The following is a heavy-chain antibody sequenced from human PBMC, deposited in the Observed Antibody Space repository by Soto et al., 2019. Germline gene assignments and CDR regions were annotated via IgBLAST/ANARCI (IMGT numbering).Heavy chain of an antibody. Sequence: QITLKESGPTLVKPTQTLTLTCTFSGFSLSTSGVGVGWIRQPPGKALEWLALIYWDDDKRYSPSLKSRLTITKDTSKNQVVLTMTNMDSVDTATYYCAHRPQLLWFGEFDNWFDPWGQGTLVTVSS. CDR1: GFSLSTSGVG. CDR2: IYWDDDK. V-gene: IGHV2-5*02. J-gene: IGHJ5*02. D-gene: IGHD3-10*01. CDR3: AHRPQLLWFGEFDNWFDP.